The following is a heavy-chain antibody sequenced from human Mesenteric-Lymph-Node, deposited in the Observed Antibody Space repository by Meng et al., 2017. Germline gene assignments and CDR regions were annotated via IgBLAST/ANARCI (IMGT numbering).Heavy chain of an antibody. D-gene: IGHD6-13*01. J-gene: IGHJ4*02. CDR3: FNAIAAAGDY. CDR2: IKSKTDGGTT. CDR1: GFTVSSFH. V-gene: IGHV3-15*01. Sequence: GRSLRLSCAASGFTVSSFHMSWVRPAPGKGLEWVGRIKSKTDGGTTDYAAPVKGRFTISRDDSKNTLYLQMNSLKTEDTAVYYCFNAIAAAGDYWGQGTLVTVSS.